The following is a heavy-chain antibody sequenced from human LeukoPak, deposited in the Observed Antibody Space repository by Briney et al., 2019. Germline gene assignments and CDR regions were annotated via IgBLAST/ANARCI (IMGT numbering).Heavy chain of an antibody. CDR1: GFTFSSYG. CDR2: IRYDGTNK. D-gene: IGHD6-13*01. CDR3: AKDRHMWQQLDPNDN. Sequence: HPGGSLRLSCTASGFTFSSYGMNWVRQAPGKGLEWVAFIRYDGTNKYNEDSVKGRFTISRDNSKNTLYLQMNSLRAEDTAVYYCAKDRHMWQQLDPNDNWGQGTLVTVSS. V-gene: IGHV3-30*02. J-gene: IGHJ4*02.